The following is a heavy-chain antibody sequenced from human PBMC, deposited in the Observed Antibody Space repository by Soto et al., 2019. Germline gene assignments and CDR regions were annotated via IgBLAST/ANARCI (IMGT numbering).Heavy chain of an antibody. CDR3: AKMTTVTTDYFDY. Sequence: PGVSMILSCAASGFNFCSYSMSWVRQTPGKGLEWVSAISGSGGSTYYADSVKGRFTISRDNSKNTLYLQMNSLRAEDTAVYYCAKMTTVTTDYFDYWGQGTLVTVSS. J-gene: IGHJ4*02. CDR2: ISGSGGST. D-gene: IGHD4-4*01. V-gene: IGHV3-23*01. CDR1: GFNFCSYS.